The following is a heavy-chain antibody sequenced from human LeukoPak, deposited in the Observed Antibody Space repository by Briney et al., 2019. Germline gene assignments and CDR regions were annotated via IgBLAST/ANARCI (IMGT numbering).Heavy chain of an antibody. Sequence: GAPVKVSCKASGYTFTSYYMHWVRQAPGQGLEWMGIINPSGGSTSYAQKFQGRVTMTRDTSTSTVYMELSSLRSEDTAVYYCARAQGTAMVRRAFDIWGQGTMVTVSS. V-gene: IGHV1-46*01. CDR3: ARAQGTAMVRRAFDI. J-gene: IGHJ3*02. CDR1: GYTFTSYY. CDR2: INPSGGST. D-gene: IGHD5-18*01.